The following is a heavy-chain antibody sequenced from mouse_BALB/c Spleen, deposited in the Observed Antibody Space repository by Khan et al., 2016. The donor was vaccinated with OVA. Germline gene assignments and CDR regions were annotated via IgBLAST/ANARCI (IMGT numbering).Heavy chain of an antibody. CDR1: GYTFTNYG. CDR3: ARLSSYWYSDV. CDR2: INTYTGAP. J-gene: IGHJ1*01. Sequence: QIQLVQSGPELKKPGETVKISCKASGYTFTNYGMNWVKQAPGKGLKWMGWINTYTGAPTYADDFKGRFVFSLETSASTAYMQISNLKNEDMTTYYCARLSSYWYSDVWGAGTTVTVSS. D-gene: IGHD6-2*01. V-gene: IGHV9-1*02.